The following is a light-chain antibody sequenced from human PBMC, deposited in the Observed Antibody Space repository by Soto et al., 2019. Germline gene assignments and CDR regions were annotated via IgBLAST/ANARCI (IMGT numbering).Light chain of an antibody. Sequence: DIQMTQTPSSLSASVGDRVTSACRASQAISNFLAWYQQKPGKVPTLLVYGSSTLQSGVPSRFSGSGSGTDFTLTISSLQHDDAATYYCQKYDSDPRTFGQGTNVDIK. CDR2: GSS. CDR3: QKYDSDPRT. CDR1: QAISNF. V-gene: IGKV1-27*01. J-gene: IGKJ1*01.